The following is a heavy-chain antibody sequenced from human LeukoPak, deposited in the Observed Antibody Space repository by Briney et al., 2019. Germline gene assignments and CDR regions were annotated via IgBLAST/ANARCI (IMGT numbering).Heavy chain of an antibody. V-gene: IGHV3-48*03. CDR3: ASNLWSGYYTGDSF. D-gene: IGHD3-3*01. CDR2: ISSSASTI. Sequence: PGGSLRLSCAASGFTFSSYAMSWVRQAPGKGLEWVSYISSSASTIYYADSVKGRFTISRDNAKNSLYLQMNSLRAEDTAVYYCASNLWSGYYTGDSFWGQGTLVTVSS. CDR1: GFTFSSYA. J-gene: IGHJ4*02.